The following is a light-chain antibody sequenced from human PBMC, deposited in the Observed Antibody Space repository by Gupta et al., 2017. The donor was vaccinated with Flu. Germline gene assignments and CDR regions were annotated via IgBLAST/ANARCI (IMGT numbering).Light chain of an antibody. J-gene: IGKJ2*03. CDR3: QQYGSSRYS. CDR1: QSVSSSY. CDR2: GAS. V-gene: IGKV3-20*01. Sequence: EIVLTQSPDTLSLSPGERATLSCRASQSVSSSYLAWYQQKPGQAPRLLMYGASNRAIGIPDSFSGSGSGTDFTLTISRLEPEDFAVYYCQQYGSSRYSFGQGTKLEI.